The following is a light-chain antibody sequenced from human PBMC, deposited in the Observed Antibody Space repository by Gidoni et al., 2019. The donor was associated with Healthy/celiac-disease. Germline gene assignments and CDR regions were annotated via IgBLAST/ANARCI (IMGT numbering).Light chain of an antibody. V-gene: IGKV3-11*01. CDR2: DAS. CDR1: QSVSSY. J-gene: IGKJ1*01. CDR3: QQRSNWPPSWT. Sequence: EIVLTQSPATLSLSPGERTTLSCRASQSVSSYLAWYQQKPGQAPRLLIYDASNRATGIPARFSGXGSGTXFTLTISSLEPEDFAVYYCQQRSNWPPSWTFGQGTKVEIK.